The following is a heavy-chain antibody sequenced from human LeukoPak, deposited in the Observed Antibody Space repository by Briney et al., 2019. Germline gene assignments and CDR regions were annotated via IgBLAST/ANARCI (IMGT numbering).Heavy chain of an antibody. CDR1: GYTFTSYG. CDR2: ISAYNGNT. CDR3: ARRYCGGDCYGPDAFDI. V-gene: IGHV1-18*01. D-gene: IGHD2-21*02. J-gene: IGHJ3*02. Sequence: ASVKVSCKASGYTFTSYGISWVRQAPGQGLEWMEWISAYNGNTNYAQKLQGRVTMTTDTSTSTAYMELRSLRSDDTAVYYCARRYCGGDCYGPDAFDIWGQGTMVTVSS.